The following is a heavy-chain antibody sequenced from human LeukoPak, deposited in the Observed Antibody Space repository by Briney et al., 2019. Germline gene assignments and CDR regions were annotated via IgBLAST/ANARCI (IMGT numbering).Heavy chain of an antibody. CDR3: AKGGHGFGESPYYYMDV. D-gene: IGHD3-10*01. Sequence: GSLRLSCSGSGFTFSCFWMHRVPQAPGQGLVWVSRINSDGSSTSYAGSVKSRFTISRDNAKNKLYLQTNSLRDEDTAVYYCAKGGHGFGESPYYYMDVWGKGTTVTVSS. J-gene: IGHJ6*03. CDR1: GFTFSCFW. CDR2: INSDGSST. V-gene: IGHV3-74*01.